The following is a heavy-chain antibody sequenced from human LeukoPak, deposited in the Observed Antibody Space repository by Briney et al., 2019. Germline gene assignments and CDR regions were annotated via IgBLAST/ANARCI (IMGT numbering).Heavy chain of an antibody. CDR2: INWNGGST. CDR3: ARDKAHRYYYDSSGYYYDAFDI. J-gene: IGHJ3*02. CDR1: GFTFDDYG. V-gene: IGHV3-20*04. D-gene: IGHD3-22*01. Sequence: GGSLRLSCAASGFTFDDYGMSWVRQAPGKGLEWVSGINWNGGSTGYADSVKGRFTISRDNAKNSLYLQMNSLRAEDTALYYCARDKAHRYYYDSSGYYYDAFDIWDQGTMVTVSS.